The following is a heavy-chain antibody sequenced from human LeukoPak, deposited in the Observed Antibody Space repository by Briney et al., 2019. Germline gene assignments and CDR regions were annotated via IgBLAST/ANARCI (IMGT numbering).Heavy chain of an antibody. CDR1: GFTFRSYS. D-gene: IGHD5-18*01. J-gene: IGHJ4*02. Sequence: KPGGSLRLSCAASGFTFRSYSMIWVRQAPGKGLEWVSSISSSSSYIYYADSVKGRFTISRDNAKNSLYLQMNSLRAEDTAVYYCARDLGGYSSVFDSWGQGTLVTVSS. CDR3: ARDLGGYSSVFDS. V-gene: IGHV3-21*01. CDR2: ISSSSSYI.